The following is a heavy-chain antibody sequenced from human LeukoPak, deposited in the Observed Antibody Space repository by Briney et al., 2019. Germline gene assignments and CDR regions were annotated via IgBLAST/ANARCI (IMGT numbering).Heavy chain of an antibody. CDR3: AKDSSSYVEALSPDY. J-gene: IGHJ4*02. CDR2: ISWNSGSI. Sequence: PGRSLRLSCAASGFTFDDYAIHWVRQAPGKGLEWVSGISWNSGSIGYADSVKGRFTISRDNAKNSLYLQMNSLRAEDTALYYCAKDSSSYVEALSPDYWGQGTLVTVSS. D-gene: IGHD6-13*01. V-gene: IGHV3-9*01. CDR1: GFTFDDYA.